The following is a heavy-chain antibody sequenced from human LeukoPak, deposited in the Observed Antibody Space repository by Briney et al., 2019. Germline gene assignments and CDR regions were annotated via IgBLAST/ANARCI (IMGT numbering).Heavy chain of an antibody. CDR1: GDSITSRSY. J-gene: IGHJ4*02. D-gene: IGHD2-8*01. V-gene: IGHV4-59*11. CDR3: ARGILVMVYAAFDY. CDR2: LRHSGNT. Sequence: PSETLSLTCTVSGDSITSRSYWSWIRQPPGKGLEWIGYLRHSGNTNHNSSFRGRVTFSLDTSKNQFSLKLSSVTAADTAVYYCARGILVMVYAAFDYWGQGTLVAVSS.